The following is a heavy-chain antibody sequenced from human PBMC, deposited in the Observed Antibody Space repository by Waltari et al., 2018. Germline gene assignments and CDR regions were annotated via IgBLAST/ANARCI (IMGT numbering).Heavy chain of an antibody. Sequence: EVQLVQSGAAVKQAGESLKISCKGSGFTFNTNCIGWVRQMPGKGLEWMGIIYPGDSDTKYSPSFQGQVTISADKSINTAYLRWSSLKASDTAMYYCARQSDRTYYFDYWGQGTLVTVSS. CDR3: ARQSDRTYYFDY. CDR1: GFTFNTNC. V-gene: IGHV5-51*01. CDR2: IYPGDSDT. J-gene: IGHJ4*02.